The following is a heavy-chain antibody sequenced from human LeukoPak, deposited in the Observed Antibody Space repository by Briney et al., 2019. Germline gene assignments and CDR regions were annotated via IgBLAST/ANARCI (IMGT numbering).Heavy chain of an antibody. J-gene: IGHJ4*02. Sequence: GASVKVSCKASGYTFTGYYMYWVRQAPGQGLEWMGWINPNSGGTSYAQKFQGRVTMTRDTSVSTAYMELSRLRSDDTAVYYCARMTYYYGSGSSQVFDYCGQGTLVTVSS. CDR1: GYTFTGYY. CDR2: INPNSGGT. CDR3: ARMTYYYGSGSSQVFDY. V-gene: IGHV1-2*02. D-gene: IGHD3-10*01.